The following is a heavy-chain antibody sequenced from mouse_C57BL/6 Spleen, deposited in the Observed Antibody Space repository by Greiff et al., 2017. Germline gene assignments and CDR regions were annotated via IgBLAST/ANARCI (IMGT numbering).Heavy chain of an antibody. Sequence: EVKLVESEGGLVQPGSSMKLSCTASGFTFSDYYMAWVRQVPEKGLEWVANINYDGSSTYYLDSLKSRFIISRDNAKNILYLQMSSLKSEDTATYYCAREEDYGSFDVWGTGTTVTVSS. V-gene: IGHV5-16*01. CDR1: GFTFSDYY. J-gene: IGHJ1*03. CDR2: INYDGSST. CDR3: AREEDYGSFDV.